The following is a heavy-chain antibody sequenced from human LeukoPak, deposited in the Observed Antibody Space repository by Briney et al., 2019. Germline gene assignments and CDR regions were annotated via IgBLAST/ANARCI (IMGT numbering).Heavy chain of an antibody. CDR3: ARVPTVVTSYYYYYMDV. Sequence: SETLSLTCTVSGYSISSGYYWGWIRQPPGKGLEWIGSIYHSGSTYYNPSLKSRVTISVDTSKNQFSLKLSSVTAADTAVYYCARVPTVVTSYYYYYMDVWGKGTTVTVSS. V-gene: IGHV4-38-2*02. J-gene: IGHJ6*03. D-gene: IGHD4-23*01. CDR2: IYHSGST. CDR1: GYSISSGYY.